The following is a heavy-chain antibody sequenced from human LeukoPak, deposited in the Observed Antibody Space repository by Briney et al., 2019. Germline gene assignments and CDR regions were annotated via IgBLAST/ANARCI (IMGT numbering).Heavy chain of an antibody. CDR1: GLTFSSYA. D-gene: IGHD3-9*01. J-gene: IGHJ4*02. Sequence: GGSLRLSCSASGLTFSSYAMHWVRQAPGKGLEYVSAISSNGGSTYYADSVKGRFTISRDNSKNTLYLQMSSLRAEDTAVYYCVKDSRAYDILTGYYTNWGQGTLVTVSS. V-gene: IGHV3-64D*06. CDR3: VKDSRAYDILTGYYTN. CDR2: ISSNGGST.